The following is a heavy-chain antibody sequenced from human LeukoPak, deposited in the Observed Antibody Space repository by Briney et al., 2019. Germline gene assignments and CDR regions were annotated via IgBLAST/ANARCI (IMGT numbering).Heavy chain of an antibody. V-gene: IGHV3-53*01. J-gene: IGHJ4*02. D-gene: IGHD4-17*01. CDR1: GFIVNTNY. CDR3: ARDSYGDANFDS. CDR2: IYADGNT. Sequence: GGSLRLSCAASGFIVNTNYMSWVRQAPGRGLEWVSFIYADGNTYYADTVKGRFTISRDISKNEVYLQMNSLRPEDTAVYYCARDSYGDANFDSWGQGTLVTVSS.